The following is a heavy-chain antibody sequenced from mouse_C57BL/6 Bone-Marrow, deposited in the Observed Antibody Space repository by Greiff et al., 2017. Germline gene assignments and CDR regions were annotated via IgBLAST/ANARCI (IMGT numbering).Heavy chain of an antibody. D-gene: IGHD4-1*01. CDR1: GYTFTDYY. V-gene: IGHV1-19*01. CDR3: ARWLTGTFDY. CDR2: INPYNGGT. J-gene: IGHJ2*01. Sequence: VQLQQSGPVLVKPGASVKMSCKASGYTFTDYYMNWVKQSHGKSLEWIGVINPYNGGTSYNQKFKGKATLTVDKSSSTAYMELNSLTSEDSAVYYCARWLTGTFDYWGQGTTLTVSS.